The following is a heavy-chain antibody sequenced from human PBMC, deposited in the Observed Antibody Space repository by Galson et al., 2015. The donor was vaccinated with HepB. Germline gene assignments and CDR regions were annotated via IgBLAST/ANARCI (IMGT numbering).Heavy chain of an antibody. Sequence: RNSCAGSGFTFSSNWMHWVRQAPGKGLVWVSRINSDGSSTSYADFVKGRFTISRDNAKNTLYLQMNSLRAQDTAVYYCARDKVPHYSSSWSIWFDPWGQGTLVTVSS. J-gene: IGHJ5*02. CDR1: GFTFSSNW. V-gene: IGHV3-74*01. CDR2: INSDGSST. CDR3: ARDKVPHYSSSWSIWFDP. D-gene: IGHD6-13*01.